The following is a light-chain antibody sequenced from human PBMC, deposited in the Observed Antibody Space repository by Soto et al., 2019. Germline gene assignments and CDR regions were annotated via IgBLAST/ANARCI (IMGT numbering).Light chain of an antibody. Sequence: QSALTQPPSASGSPGQSVTISCTGTSSDVSGYNSVSWYQHHPGKAPKLMIYAVSRRPSRVPDRFSGSKSGNTASLTVSGLQAEDEADYYCSSYSGSINVVFGGGTKLTVL. CDR3: SSYSGSINVV. CDR2: AVS. J-gene: IGLJ2*01. CDR1: SSDVSGYNS. V-gene: IGLV2-8*01.